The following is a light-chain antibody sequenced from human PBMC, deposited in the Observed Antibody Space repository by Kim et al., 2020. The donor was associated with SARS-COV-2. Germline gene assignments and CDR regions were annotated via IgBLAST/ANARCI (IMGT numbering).Light chain of an antibody. CDR1: SLRSYY. Sequence: LGQTVRITCQGDSLRSYYESWYQQKPGQAPVLVIYGKNNRPSGIPDRFSGSSSGNTASLTITGAQAEDEADYYCNSRDSSGNHWVFGGGTKLTVL. CDR3: NSRDSSGNHWV. V-gene: IGLV3-19*01. CDR2: GKN. J-gene: IGLJ3*02.